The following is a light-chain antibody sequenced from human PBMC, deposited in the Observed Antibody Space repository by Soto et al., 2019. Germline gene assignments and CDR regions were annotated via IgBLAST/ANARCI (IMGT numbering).Light chain of an antibody. Sequence: EIVMTQSPATLSVSPGERATLSCRASQSVSSNLARYQQKPGQAPRLLIDGASTRATGIPARFSGSRSGTEFTLTISSLQSEDLAVYYCQQDNDWPALTFGGGTKVEIK. CDR1: QSVSSN. CDR2: GAS. J-gene: IGKJ4*01. V-gene: IGKV3-15*01. CDR3: QQDNDWPALT.